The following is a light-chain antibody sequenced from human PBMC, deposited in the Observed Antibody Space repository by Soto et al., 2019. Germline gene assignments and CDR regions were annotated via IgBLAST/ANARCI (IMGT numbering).Light chain of an antibody. V-gene: IGKV1-39*01. CDR3: QQSYSLWT. CDR2: AAS. CDR1: QSISTS. J-gene: IGKJ1*01. Sequence: LQMTQSPSSLSASVGDRVTITCRASQSISTSLNWYQQRPGRAPKLLIYAASNLQGGVPSRFTGSGSGTDFTLTISSLQPEDFATYYCQQSYSLWTFGQGTKVEI.